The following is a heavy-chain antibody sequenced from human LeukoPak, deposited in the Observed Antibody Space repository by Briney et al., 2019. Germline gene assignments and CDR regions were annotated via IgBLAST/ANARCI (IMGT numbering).Heavy chain of an antibody. CDR2: IWYDGGNK. J-gene: IGHJ4*02. Sequence: GGSLRLSCAASGFTFSSYGMHWVRQAPGKGLEWVAVIWYDGGNKYYTDSVKGRFTISRDNSKSMLYLQLNSLRAEGSAVYRCARAAHDSSGYLTLWGQGTLVTVSS. CDR1: GFTFSSYG. CDR3: ARAAHDSSGYLTL. D-gene: IGHD3-22*01. V-gene: IGHV3-33*01.